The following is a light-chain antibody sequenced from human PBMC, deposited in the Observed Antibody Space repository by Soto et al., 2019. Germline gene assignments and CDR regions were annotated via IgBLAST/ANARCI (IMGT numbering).Light chain of an antibody. Sequence: QSLLTHPPSLSGAPGQRVPISCTVSSSNIGAGYDVHWYQQLPGTAPKLLIYGNSNRPSGVPDRFSGSKSGTSASLAITGLQAEDEADYYCQSYDSSLSGYVFGTGTKVTGL. CDR2: GNS. CDR3: QSYDSSLSGYV. J-gene: IGLJ1*01. CDR1: SSNIGAGYD. V-gene: IGLV1-40*01.